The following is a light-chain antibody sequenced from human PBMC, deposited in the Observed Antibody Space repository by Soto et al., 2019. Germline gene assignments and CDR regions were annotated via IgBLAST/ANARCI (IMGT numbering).Light chain of an antibody. V-gene: IGLV1-44*01. CDR3: AAWDDSLNGVV. J-gene: IGLJ2*01. CDR1: RSNIGSHT. CDR2: SNT. Sequence: QPVLTQPPSASGTPGQTIAISCSGGRSNIGSHTVNWYQQLPGTAPRLLIYSNTQRPSGVPDRFSGSKSGTSASLAISGLQYEYEGDYYCAAWDDSLNGVVFGGGTKVTVL.